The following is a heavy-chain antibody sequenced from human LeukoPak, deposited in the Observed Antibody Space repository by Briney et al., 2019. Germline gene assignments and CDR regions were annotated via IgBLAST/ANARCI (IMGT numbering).Heavy chain of an antibody. Sequence: PSETLSLTCTVSGGSISTYYWTWIRQPAGKGLEWIGRIYTSGSTNYNPSLKSRVTMSVDTSKNQFSLKLSSVTAADTAVYYCARGSTYSSKWYSGYYYYMDVWGKGTTVTISS. CDR2: IYTSGST. CDR1: GGSISTYY. CDR3: ARGSTYSSKWYSGYYYYMDV. J-gene: IGHJ6*03. D-gene: IGHD6-13*01. V-gene: IGHV4-4*07.